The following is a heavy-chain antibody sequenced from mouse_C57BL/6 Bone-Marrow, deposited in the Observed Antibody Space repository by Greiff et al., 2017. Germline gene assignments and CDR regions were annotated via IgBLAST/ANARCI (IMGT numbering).Heavy chain of an antibody. Sequence: EVKLMESGGGLVQPKGSLKLSCAASGFSFNTYAMNWVRQAPGKGLEWVARIRSKSNNYATYYADSVKDRFTISRDDSESMLYLQMNNLKTEDTAMYYCVRQRGYPKYFDYWGQGTTLTVSS. CDR3: VRQRGYPKYFDY. J-gene: IGHJ2*01. CDR2: IRSKSNNYAT. CDR1: GFSFNTYA. V-gene: IGHV10-1*01. D-gene: IGHD3-1*01.